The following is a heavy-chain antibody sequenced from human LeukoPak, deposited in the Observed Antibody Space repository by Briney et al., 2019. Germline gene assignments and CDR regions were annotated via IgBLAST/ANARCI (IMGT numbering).Heavy chain of an antibody. Sequence: SETLSLTCSVSGGSISGYYWSWIRRPPGKGLEWIGYTYYTGSTDYSPSLRSRVTISLGTSKNQFSLKLSSVTAADTAVYYCARGTLFLRDYPTFDYWGQGTLVTVSS. J-gene: IGHJ4*02. V-gene: IGHV4-59*01. CDR3: ARGTLFLRDYPTFDY. CDR2: TYYTGST. D-gene: IGHD4-17*01. CDR1: GGSISGYY.